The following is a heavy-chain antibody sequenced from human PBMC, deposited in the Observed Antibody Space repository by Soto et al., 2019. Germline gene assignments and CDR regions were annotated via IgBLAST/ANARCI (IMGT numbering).Heavy chain of an antibody. Sequence: GGSLRLSCAASGCTFSSYAMSWVRQAPGKGLEWVSAISGSGGSTYYADSVKGRFTISRDNSKNTLYLQMNSLRAEDTAVYYCAKDPEHQLVRQGAAYFHHWGQGTLVTVSS. CDR3: AKDPEHQLVRQGAAYFHH. CDR1: GCTFSSYA. D-gene: IGHD6-13*01. CDR2: ISGSGGST. V-gene: IGHV3-23*01. J-gene: IGHJ1*01.